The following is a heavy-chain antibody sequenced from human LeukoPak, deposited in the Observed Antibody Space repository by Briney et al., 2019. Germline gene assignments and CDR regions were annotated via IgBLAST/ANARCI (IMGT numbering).Heavy chain of an antibody. CDR3: ASLTGEGDWFDP. J-gene: IGHJ5*02. Sequence: VDSVKGRFTISRDNSKNSLYLQMNSLRAEDTAVYYCASLTGEGDWFDPWGQGTLVTVSS. D-gene: IGHD7-27*01. V-gene: IGHV3-7*03.